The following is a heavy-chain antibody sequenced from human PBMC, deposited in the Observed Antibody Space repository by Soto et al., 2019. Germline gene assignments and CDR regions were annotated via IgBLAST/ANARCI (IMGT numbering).Heavy chain of an antibody. CDR2: INPDNGNT. CDR1: GYTFTRYN. J-gene: IGHJ5*02. D-gene: IGHD2-15*01. V-gene: IGHV1-3*01. Sequence: QVQLVQSGAEVKKPGASVKISCKASGYTFTRYNMNWVRQAPGQRLEWMGWINPDNGNTKSSQKFQDRVIITRDTSASTAYMDLSRLRSDDTAVYYCARGIATGQLDPWGQGTLVTVSS. CDR3: ARGIATGQLDP.